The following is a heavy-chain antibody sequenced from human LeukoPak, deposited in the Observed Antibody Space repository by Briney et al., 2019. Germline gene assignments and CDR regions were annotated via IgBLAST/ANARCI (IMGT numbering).Heavy chain of an antibody. J-gene: IGHJ4*02. CDR3: ARVGLVDYFDF. V-gene: IGHV3-53*01. Sequence: GGSLRLSCAASGFSVSSNYMSWVRQAPGKGLEWVSVMYSGGTTLYADSVMGRFTISRDNSKNTLYLQMNSLRAEDTAVYYCARVGLVDYFDFWGQGTLVTVSS. D-gene: IGHD3-9*01. CDR1: GFSVSSNY. CDR2: MYSGGTT.